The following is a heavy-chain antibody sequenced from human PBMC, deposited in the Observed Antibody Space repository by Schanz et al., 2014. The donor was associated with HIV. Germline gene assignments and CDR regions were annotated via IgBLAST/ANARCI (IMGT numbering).Heavy chain of an antibody. D-gene: IGHD4-4*01. J-gene: IGHJ4*02. CDR3: AKEAVTTFFDY. CDR2: ISYDGSNK. Sequence: QVQLVESGGGVVQPGRSLRLSCAASGFTFSSYGMHWVRQAPGKGLEWVAFISYDGSNKYYADSVRGRFTISRDNSKNTLYLQMNSLRAEDTAVYYCAKEAVTTFFDYWGQGTLVTVSS. V-gene: IGHV3-30*19. CDR1: GFTFSSYG.